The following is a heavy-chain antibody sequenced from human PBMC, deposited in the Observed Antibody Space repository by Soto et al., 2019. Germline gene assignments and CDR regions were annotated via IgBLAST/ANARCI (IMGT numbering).Heavy chain of an antibody. J-gene: IGHJ3*02. CDR3: ARYQPASPGAFDI. CDR2: IYYSGST. D-gene: IGHD2-2*01. V-gene: IGHV4-30-4*01. CDR1: GGSISSGDYY. Sequence: SETMSLTCTVSGGSISSGDYYWSWIRQPPGKGLEWIGYIYYSGSTYYNPSLKSRVTISVDTSKNQFSLKLSSVTAADTAVYYGARYQPASPGAFDIWGQGTMVTVSS.